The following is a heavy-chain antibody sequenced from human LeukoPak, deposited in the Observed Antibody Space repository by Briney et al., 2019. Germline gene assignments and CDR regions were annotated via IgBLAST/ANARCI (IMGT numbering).Heavy chain of an antibody. CDR2: IIPVSGTT. D-gene: IGHD3-3*01. Sequence: SVKVSCKVSGGSFSSYAISWLRQAPGQGIEWMGGIIPVSGTTSYPHKFQGRVTISADESTSTSYMELSSLRSEDTAVYYCATNSYYDFWSGYFDSWGRGTLVTVSS. CDR1: GGSFSSYA. V-gene: IGHV1-69*13. J-gene: IGHJ5*01. CDR3: ATNSYYDFWSGYFDS.